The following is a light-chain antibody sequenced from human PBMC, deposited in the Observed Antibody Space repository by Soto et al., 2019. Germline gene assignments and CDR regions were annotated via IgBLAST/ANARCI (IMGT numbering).Light chain of an antibody. J-gene: IGKJ2*01. CDR3: QQYNNWPHT. CDR2: GAS. CDR1: QSVSSN. Sequence: EIVMTQSPATLSVSPGERATLSCRASQSVSSNLAWYQQKPAQAPRLLIYGASTRATSIPARFSGSGSGTEFTLAISSLQSEDFAVYYCQQYNNWPHTFGQGTKLEIK. V-gene: IGKV3-15*01.